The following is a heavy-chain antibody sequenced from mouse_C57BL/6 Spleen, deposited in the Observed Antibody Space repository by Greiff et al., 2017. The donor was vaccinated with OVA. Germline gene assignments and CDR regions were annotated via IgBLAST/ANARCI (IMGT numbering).Heavy chain of an antibody. J-gene: IGHJ2*01. CDR1: GYSFTGYF. D-gene: IGHD2-4*01. CDR3: ARIYYDYDGGFDY. V-gene: IGHV1-20*01. Sequence: VQLKQSGPELVKPGDSVKISCKASGYSFTGYFMNWVMQSHGKSLEWIGRINPYNGDTFYNQKFKGKATLTVDKSSSTAHMELRSLTSEDSAVDYCARIYYDYDGGFDYWGQGTTLTVSS. CDR2: INPYNGDT.